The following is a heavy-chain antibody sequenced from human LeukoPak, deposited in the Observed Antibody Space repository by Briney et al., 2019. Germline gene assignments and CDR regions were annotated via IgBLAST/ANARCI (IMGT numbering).Heavy chain of an antibody. CDR1: GGSINSYY. Sequence: SETLSLTCTVSGGSINSYYWSWIRQHPGKGLEWIGYIYYSGSTYYNPSLKSRVTISVDTSKNQFSLKLSSVTAADTAVYYCARAAYCSSTSCYNPRWYFDLWGRGTLVTVSS. CDR3: ARAAYCSSTSCYNPRWYFDL. J-gene: IGHJ2*01. CDR2: IYYSGST. D-gene: IGHD2-2*02. V-gene: IGHV4-59*06.